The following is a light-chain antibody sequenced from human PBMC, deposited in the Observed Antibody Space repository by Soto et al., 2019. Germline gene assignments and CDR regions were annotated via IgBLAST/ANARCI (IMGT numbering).Light chain of an antibody. V-gene: IGLV2-8*01. CDR3: SSYAGSNNPYV. CDR2: EVS. Sequence: QSALTQPPSASGSPGQSVTISWTGTSSDVGGYNYVSWYQQHPGKAPKLMIYEVSKRPSGVPDRFSGSKSGNTASLTVSGLQAEDEADYYCSSYAGSNNPYVFGTGTKLTVL. J-gene: IGLJ1*01. CDR1: SSDVGGYNY.